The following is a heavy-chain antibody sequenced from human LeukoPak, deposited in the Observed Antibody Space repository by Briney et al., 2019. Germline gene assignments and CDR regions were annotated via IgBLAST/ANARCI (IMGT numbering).Heavy chain of an antibody. CDR1: GFTFSDYA. CDR3: AKDFGTIYFFDC. Sequence: GGSLRLSYAASGFTFSDYAMSWVRQAPGKGLEWVSVISGSAGSTYYAGPVKGRFTISRDNSKNTLYLQMNSLRAEDTAVYYCAKDFGTIYFFDCWGQGALVTVSS. V-gene: IGHV3-23*01. CDR2: ISGSAGST. J-gene: IGHJ4*02. D-gene: IGHD3-9*01.